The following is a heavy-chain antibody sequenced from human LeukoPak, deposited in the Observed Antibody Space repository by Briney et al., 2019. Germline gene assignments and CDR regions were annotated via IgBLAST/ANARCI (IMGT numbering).Heavy chain of an antibody. CDR2: INTSGGTT. V-gene: IGHV3-64D*06. D-gene: IGHD6-19*01. CDR3: VRRIPYSSGLYYFDF. Sequence: GGSLRLSCSASGFTFNSYAMNWVRQAPGKGLEYVSTINTSGGTTYYAGSVKGRFTISRDNSKNILYLQMSSLRAEDTAVYYCVRRIPYSSGLYYFDFWGQGTLVTVSS. J-gene: IGHJ4*02. CDR1: GFTFNSYA.